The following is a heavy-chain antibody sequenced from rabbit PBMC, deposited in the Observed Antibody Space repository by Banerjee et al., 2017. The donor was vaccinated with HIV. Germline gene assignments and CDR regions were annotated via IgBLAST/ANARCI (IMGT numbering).Heavy chain of an antibody. V-gene: IGHV1S45*01. CDR1: GFDLSSYYY. J-gene: IGHJ4*01. CDR2: IYTGSGST. D-gene: IGHD6-1*01. Sequence: QQRLEESGGGLVKPEGSLTLTCKASGFDLSSYYYMCWVRQAPGKGLELIACIYTGSGSTYYASWAKGRFTISKTSSTTVTLQMTSLTAADTATYFCARVIGGDGYFNLWGPGTLVTVS. CDR3: ARVIGGDGYFNL.